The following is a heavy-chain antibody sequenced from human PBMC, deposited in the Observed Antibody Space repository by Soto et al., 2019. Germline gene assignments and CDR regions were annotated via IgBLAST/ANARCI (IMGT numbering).Heavy chain of an antibody. CDR1: GGSISSYY. CDR3: ARAPEPYSSSWYWFDP. J-gene: IGHJ5*02. V-gene: IGHV4-59*01. CDR2: IYYSGST. D-gene: IGHD6-13*01. Sequence: PSETLSLTCTVSGGSISSYYWSWIRQPPGKGLEWIGYIYYSGSTNYNPSLKSRVTISVDTSKNQLSLKLSSVTAADTAVYYCARAPEPYSSSWYWFDPWGQGTLVTVSS.